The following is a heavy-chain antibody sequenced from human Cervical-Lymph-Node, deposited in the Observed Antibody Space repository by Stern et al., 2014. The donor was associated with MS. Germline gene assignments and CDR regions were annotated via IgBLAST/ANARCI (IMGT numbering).Heavy chain of an antibody. Sequence: QLQLQESGPGLVKPSQTLSLTCTVSGGSISSGGHYWSWIRQHPGKGLEWIGYIYNSGSTHYSPSLKSRVTISIDTSKNQFSLKLSSVTAADTAVYYCARDGTSTPNDYWGQGTLVTVSS. CDR2: IYNSGST. J-gene: IGHJ4*02. V-gene: IGHV4-31*03. CDR1: GGSISSGGHY. CDR3: ARDGTSTPNDY.